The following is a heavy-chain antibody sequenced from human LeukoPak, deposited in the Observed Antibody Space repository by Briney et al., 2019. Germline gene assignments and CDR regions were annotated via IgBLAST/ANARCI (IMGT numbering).Heavy chain of an antibody. CDR1: GYTFTGYY. Sequence: ASVKVSCKASGYTFTGYYMHWVRQAPGQGLEWMGIINPSGGSTSYAQKFQGRVTMTRDTSTSTVYMELSSLRSEDTAVYYCARVGSGYYTRHGWFDPWGQGTLVTVSS. CDR2: INPSGGST. CDR3: ARVGSGYYTRHGWFDP. V-gene: IGHV1-46*01. D-gene: IGHD3-3*01. J-gene: IGHJ5*02.